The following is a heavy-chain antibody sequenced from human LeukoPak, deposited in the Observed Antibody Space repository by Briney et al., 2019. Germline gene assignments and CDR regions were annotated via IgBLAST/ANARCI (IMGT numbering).Heavy chain of an antibody. V-gene: IGHV3-23*01. D-gene: IGHD2-15*01. Sequence: GGSLRLSCVASGFTFSGFSMSWVRQPPGKGREWVSVIASGGDITYYADSVKGRFTISRDNSKSTLYLQLNSLRAEDTALYYCARDRYCSGGSCSSVRFDPWGQGTLVTVSS. J-gene: IGHJ5*02. CDR2: IASGGDIT. CDR3: ARDRYCSGGSCSSVRFDP. CDR1: GFTFSGFS.